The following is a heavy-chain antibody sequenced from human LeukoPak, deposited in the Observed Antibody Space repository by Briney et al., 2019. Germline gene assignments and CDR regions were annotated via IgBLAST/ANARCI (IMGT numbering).Heavy chain of an antibody. CDR1: WCRFTSDW. Sequence: GESLKISCKVAWCRFTSDWIVWVRQMPGKGLEWMGIIYPGDSDTRYSPSFQGQVTISADKSISTAYLQWSSLRASDTAMYYCAWGAGEWELLDYRGQGTLVTVSS. CDR3: AWGAGEWELLDY. V-gene: IGHV5-51*01. J-gene: IGHJ4*02. D-gene: IGHD1-26*01. CDR2: IYPGDSDT.